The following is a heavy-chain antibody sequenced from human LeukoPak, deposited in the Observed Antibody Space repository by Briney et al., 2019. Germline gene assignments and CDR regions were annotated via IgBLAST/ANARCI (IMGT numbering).Heavy chain of an antibody. CDR1: GFTFSNYA. CDR2: ISYDGSNK. CDR3: ARDSYGADY. D-gene: IGHD4-17*01. J-gene: IGHJ4*02. V-gene: IGHV3-30*04. Sequence: PGRSLRLSCAASGFTFSNYAMHWVRQAPDKGLEWVAVISYDGSNKYYADSVEGRFTISRDNSKNTLYLQMNRLRAEDTAVYYCARDSYGADYWGQGTLVTVSS.